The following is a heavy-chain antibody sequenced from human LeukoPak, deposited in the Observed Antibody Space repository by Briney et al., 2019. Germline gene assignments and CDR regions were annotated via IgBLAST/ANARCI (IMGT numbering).Heavy chain of an antibody. D-gene: IGHD1-1*01. Sequence: LPGASLRLSCAASGFTLSSYAMSWVRQAPGKGLEWVSGISYSGGTTYYADSVKGRFTISRDNSKNTLYLQMNSLRAEDTAVYYCAKGGQMMVEVARRGAFDIWGQGTMVTVSS. J-gene: IGHJ3*02. CDR2: ISYSGGTT. V-gene: IGHV3-23*01. CDR1: GFTLSSYA. CDR3: AKGGQMMVEVARRGAFDI.